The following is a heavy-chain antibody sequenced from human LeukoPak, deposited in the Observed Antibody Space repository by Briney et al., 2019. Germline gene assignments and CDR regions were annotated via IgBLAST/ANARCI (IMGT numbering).Heavy chain of an antibody. V-gene: IGHV3-48*03. J-gene: IGHJ3*02. CDR3: AKVIDSYGQGDI. CDR2: IDGSGSTT. D-gene: IGHD5-18*01. Sequence: GGSLRLSCAASGFTFNTYEMNWVRQAPGKGLEWVSYIDGSGSTTYYADSVKGRFTISRDNSKNTLYLQMNSLRAEDTAVYYCAKVIDSYGQGDIWGQGTMVTVSS. CDR1: GFTFNTYE.